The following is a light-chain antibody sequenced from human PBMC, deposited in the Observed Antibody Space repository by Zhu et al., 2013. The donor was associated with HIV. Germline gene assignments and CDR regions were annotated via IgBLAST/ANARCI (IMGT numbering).Light chain of an antibody. CDR1: QSVSSSY. CDR2: GAS. J-gene: IGKJ4*01. CDR3: QQYSTSPPALT. V-gene: IGKV3-20*01. Sequence: EIVLTQSPGTLSLSPGERATLSCRASQSVSSSYLAWYQQKPGQAPRLLISGASSRATGIPDRFSGSGSGTDFTLTISRLEPEDFAVYYCQQYSTSPPALTFGGGTKVEI.